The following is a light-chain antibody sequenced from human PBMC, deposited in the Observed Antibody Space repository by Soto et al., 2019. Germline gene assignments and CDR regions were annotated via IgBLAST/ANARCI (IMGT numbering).Light chain of an antibody. J-gene: IGKJ1*01. CDR2: GAS. CDR1: QSVSSN. V-gene: IGKV3-15*01. CDR3: QQYNNWPRT. Sequence: EFVLTQSPATLSVSPGARATLSCRASQSVSSNLAWYHQKNGQAPTLLIYGASTRATGIPARFSGSGSGTEFTLTISSLKSEDFEVYYCQQYNNWPRTFGQGTKVDIK.